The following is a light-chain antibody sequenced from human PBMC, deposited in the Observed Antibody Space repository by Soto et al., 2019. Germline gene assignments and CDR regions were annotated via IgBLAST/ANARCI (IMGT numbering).Light chain of an antibody. Sequence: DIVMTQSPDSLAVSLGERSTINCKSSQSVLYSSNNKNYLAWYQQKPGQPTKLLIYWASTRESGVPDRFSGSGSGTDFTLTISSMQAEDVALYYCQQYYSTLFTFGPGTKVDIK. CDR3: QQYYSTLFT. CDR1: QSVLYSSNNKNY. CDR2: WAS. J-gene: IGKJ3*01. V-gene: IGKV4-1*01.